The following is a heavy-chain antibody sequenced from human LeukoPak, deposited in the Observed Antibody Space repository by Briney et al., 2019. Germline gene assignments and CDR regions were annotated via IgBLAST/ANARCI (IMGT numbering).Heavy chain of an antibody. J-gene: IGHJ3*02. D-gene: IGHD1-7*01. CDR3: ARVRDNWNYDGCAFDI. CDR1: GYTFTSYY. Sequence: GASVKVSCKASGYTFTSYYMHWVRQAPGQGLEWMGWISAYNGNTNYAQKLQGRVTMTTDTSTSTAYMELRSLRSDDTAVYYCARVRDNWNYDGCAFDIWGQGTMVTVSS. V-gene: IGHV1-18*04. CDR2: ISAYNGNT.